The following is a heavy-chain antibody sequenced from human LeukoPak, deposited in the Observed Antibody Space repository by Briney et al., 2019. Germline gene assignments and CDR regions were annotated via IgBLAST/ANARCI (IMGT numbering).Heavy chain of an antibody. J-gene: IGHJ4*02. CDR3: ARERIYGDYFDY. CDR2: ISSSGNTI. D-gene: IGHD4-17*01. V-gene: IGHV3-48*03. CDR1: GFTFSSYE. Sequence: GGSLRLSCAASGFTFSSYEFNWVRQVPGKGLEWVSYISSSGNTIYYADSVKGRFTVSRDNAKDSLFLQMNGLRAEDTAIYYCARERIYGDYFDYWGQGALVTVSS.